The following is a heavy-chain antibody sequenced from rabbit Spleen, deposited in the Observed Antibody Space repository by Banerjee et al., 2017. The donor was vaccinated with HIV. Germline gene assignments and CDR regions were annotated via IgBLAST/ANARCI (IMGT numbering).Heavy chain of an antibody. CDR2: IDTGISGFT. D-gene: IGHD8-1*01. CDR1: GVSFSSDSY. CDR3: ARDTGSSFSSYGMDL. J-gene: IGHJ6*01. Sequence: QSLEESGGDLVKHRASLTLTCIASGVSFSSDSYMCWVRQAPGKGLEWIVCIDTGISGFTYFASWAKGRFTISKTSSTTVTLQMTSLTAADTATYFCARDTGSSFSSYGMDLWGQGTLVTVS. V-gene: IGHV1S40*01.